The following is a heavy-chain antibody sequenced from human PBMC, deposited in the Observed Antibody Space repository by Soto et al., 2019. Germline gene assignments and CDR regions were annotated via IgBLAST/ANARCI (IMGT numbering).Heavy chain of an antibody. Sequence: PGGSLRLSCAASGFTFSSYSMNWVRQAPGKGLEWVSSISSSSSYIYYADSVKGRFTISRDNAKNSLYLQMNSLRAADTAVYYCARVPYNWNYGGGYWGQGTLVTVSS. D-gene: IGHD1-7*01. CDR3: ARVPYNWNYGGGY. J-gene: IGHJ4*02. V-gene: IGHV3-21*01. CDR2: ISSSSSYI. CDR1: GFTFSSYS.